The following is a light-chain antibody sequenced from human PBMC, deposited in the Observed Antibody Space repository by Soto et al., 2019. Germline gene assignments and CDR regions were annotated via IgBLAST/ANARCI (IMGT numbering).Light chain of an antibody. J-gene: IGKJ4*01. Sequence: EIVLTQSPGTLSLSPGDGATLSCRASQSVSSVFLAWYQQKPGRAPRLLISAASTRATDIPDRFSGGGSGTDFTLTITRLEPEYFAVSYCQYYGNSPLLAVVGGTK. CDR1: QSVSSVF. CDR3: QYYGNSPLLA. CDR2: AAS. V-gene: IGKV3-20*01.